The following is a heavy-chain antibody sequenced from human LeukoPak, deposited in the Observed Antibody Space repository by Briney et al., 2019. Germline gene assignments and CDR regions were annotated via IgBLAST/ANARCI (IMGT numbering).Heavy chain of an antibody. V-gene: IGHV4-38-2*02. CDR2: IYYSGST. CDR1: GYSISSGYY. Sequence: PSETLSLTCTVSGYSISSGYYWGWIRQPPGKGLEWIGYIYYSGSTNYNPSLKSRVTISVDTSKNQFSLKLSSVTAADTAVYYCASVAVAGTGYFQHWGQGTLVTVSS. CDR3: ASVAVAGTGYFQH. D-gene: IGHD6-19*01. J-gene: IGHJ1*01.